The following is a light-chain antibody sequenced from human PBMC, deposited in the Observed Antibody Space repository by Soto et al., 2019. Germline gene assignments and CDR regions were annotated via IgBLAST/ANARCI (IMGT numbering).Light chain of an antibody. V-gene: IGLV2-14*03. CDR3: TSYTPSSTYV. CDR2: AVS. CDR1: SSDVGNYDY. J-gene: IGLJ1*01. Sequence: QSALTQPASVSGSPERSITISCTGTSSDVGNYDYVSWYQQYPGKAPKLMIYAVSRRPSGVSNRFSGSKSGNTASLTISGLQAEDEADYYCTSYTPSSTYVFGTGTKVTVL.